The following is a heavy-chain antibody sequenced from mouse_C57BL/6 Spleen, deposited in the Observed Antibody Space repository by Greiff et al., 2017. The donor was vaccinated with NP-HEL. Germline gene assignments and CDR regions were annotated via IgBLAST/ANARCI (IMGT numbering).Heavy chain of an antibody. CDR2: ISGGGGNT. Sequence: EVKVEESGGGLVKPGGSLKLSCAASGFTFSSYTMSWVRQTPEKRLEWVATISGGGGNTYYPDSVKGRFTISRDNAKNTLYLQMSSLRSEDTALYYCARRAGDWYFDVWGTGTTVTVSS. CDR3: ARRAGDWYFDV. V-gene: IGHV5-9*01. J-gene: IGHJ1*03. CDR1: GFTFSSYT. D-gene: IGHD3-3*01.